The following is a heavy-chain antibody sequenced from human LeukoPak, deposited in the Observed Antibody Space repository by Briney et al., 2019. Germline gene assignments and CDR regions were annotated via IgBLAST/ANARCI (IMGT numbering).Heavy chain of an antibody. J-gene: IGHJ2*01. Sequence: GASVKVSCKASGNTFTAYYMHWGRQAPGQGPEWMGWINPNSGGTNYAQKFQGRVTMTRDKSISTAYMELSGLRSDDTAVYYCARDALYYYDRSGYYSGYWYFDLWGRGTLVTVSS. CDR3: ARDALYYYDRSGYYSGYWYFDL. V-gene: IGHV1-2*02. D-gene: IGHD3-22*01. CDR2: INPNSGGT. CDR1: GNTFTAYY.